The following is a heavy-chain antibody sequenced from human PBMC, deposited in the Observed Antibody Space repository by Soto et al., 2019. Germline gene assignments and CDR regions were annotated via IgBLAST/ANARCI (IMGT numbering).Heavy chain of an antibody. CDR2: ISNRGETT. D-gene: IGHD6-19*01. Sequence: QVQLVESGGGLVKPGGSLRLSCAASGFSLSDHYMSWMRQAPGKGLEWVSYISNRGETTYYAGSVRGRFTISRDNAKNSLSLQMNSLRTEDTAVYYCARDRSVEATSDWVGDSFDIWGQGTMVTVSS. CDR1: GFSLSDHY. CDR3: ARDRSVEATSDWVGDSFDI. J-gene: IGHJ3*02. V-gene: IGHV3-11*01.